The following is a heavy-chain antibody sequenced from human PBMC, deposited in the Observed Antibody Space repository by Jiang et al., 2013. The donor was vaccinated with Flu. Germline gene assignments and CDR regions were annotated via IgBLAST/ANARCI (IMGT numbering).Heavy chain of an antibody. D-gene: IGHD1-26*01. CDR2: IWYDGSNK. J-gene: IGHJ3*02. CDR3: ARSRWELLRNDAFDI. V-gene: IGHV3-33*01. Sequence: EWVAVIWYDGSNKYYADSVKGRFTISRDNSKNTLYLQMNSLRAEDTAVYYCARSRWELLRNDAFDIWGQGTMVTVSS.